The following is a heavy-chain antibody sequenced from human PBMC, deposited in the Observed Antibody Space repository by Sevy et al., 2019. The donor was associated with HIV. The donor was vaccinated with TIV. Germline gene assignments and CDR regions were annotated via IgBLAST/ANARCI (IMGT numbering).Heavy chain of an antibody. CDR1: GITFSTSV. J-gene: IGHJ4*02. CDR3: ARSYSSSWYILYYFEY. CDR2: ISGDTYYT. D-gene: IGHD6-13*01. V-gene: IGHV3-21*01. Sequence: GGSLRLSCNASGITFSTSVMNWVRQSPDRGLEWVSSISGDTYYTHYADSVKGRFTISRDNAKNSLFLHMNTLRAEDTAVYYCARSYSSSWYILYYFEYWGQGTPVTVSS.